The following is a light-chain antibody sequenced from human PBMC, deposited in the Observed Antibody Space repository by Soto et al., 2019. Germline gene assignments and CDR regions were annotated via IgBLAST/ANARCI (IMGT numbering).Light chain of an antibody. V-gene: IGKV4-1*01. CDR2: WAS. CDR3: QRYYSSPPM. J-gene: IGKJ1*01. CDR1: QSVLYTSNNKNY. Sequence: DIVMTQSPESLAVSVGERATINCKSSQSVLYTSNNKNYLAWYQQKPGQPPKLLIYWASTRESGVPDRFSGSGSGTDFTLTISSLQAEDVAVYYCQRYYSSPPMFGEGTKVEIK.